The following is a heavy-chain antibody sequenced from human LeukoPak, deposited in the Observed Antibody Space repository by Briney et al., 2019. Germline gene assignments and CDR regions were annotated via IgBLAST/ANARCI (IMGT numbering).Heavy chain of an antibody. D-gene: IGHD2-2*02. Sequence: SVKVSCKPSGGTFSSYAISWVRQAPGQGLEWMGGIIPIFGTANYAQRFQGRVTITTGESTRTAYMDLSSLRSEYRAAYYCARGDCSSTSCYTFDYWGQGTLVTVSS. J-gene: IGHJ4*02. CDR1: GGTFSSYA. CDR2: IIPIFGTA. V-gene: IGHV1-69*05. CDR3: ARGDCSSTSCYTFDY.